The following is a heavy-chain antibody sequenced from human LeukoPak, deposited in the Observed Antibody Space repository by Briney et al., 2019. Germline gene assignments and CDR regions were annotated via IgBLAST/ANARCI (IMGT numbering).Heavy chain of an antibody. V-gene: IGHV5-51*01. CDR1: GCGFSSSW. D-gene: IGHD2/OR15-2a*01. J-gene: IGHJ4*02. CDR2: IHPGDSDT. Sequence: GASLKTSCYSSGCGFSSSWIGWVRQMPGKGLEWMGFIHPGDSDTRYSPSFQAQVTISADKSIGTAFLQWRSLKASDTAMYYCAVGTTPYFVDYWGQGTLVTVSS. CDR3: AVGTTPYFVDY.